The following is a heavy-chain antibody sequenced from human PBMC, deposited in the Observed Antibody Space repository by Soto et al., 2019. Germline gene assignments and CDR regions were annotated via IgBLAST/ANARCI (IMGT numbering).Heavy chain of an antibody. D-gene: IGHD3-3*01. CDR3: TTAATYYDFWSGYYTSLPDYYYMDV. CDR1: GFTFSNAW. J-gene: IGHJ6*03. CDR2: IKSKTDGGTT. V-gene: IGHV3-15*01. Sequence: GGSLRLSCAASGFTFSNAWMSWVRQAPGKGLEWVGRIKSKTDGGTTDYAAPVKGRFTISRGDSKNTLYLQMNSLKTEDTAVYYCTTAATYYDFWSGYYTSLPDYYYMDVWGKGTTVTVSS.